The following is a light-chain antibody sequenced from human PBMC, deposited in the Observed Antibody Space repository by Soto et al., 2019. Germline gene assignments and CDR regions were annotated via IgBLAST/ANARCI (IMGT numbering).Light chain of an antibody. Sequence: QSALTQPRSVSGSPGQSVTISCTGTSSDVGYYNYVSWYQQYPGKAPKLMIYDVSGRPSGVPDRFSGSKSDTSASLAITGLQAEDEADYYCQSYDSSLSRYVFGTGTKVTVL. J-gene: IGLJ1*01. CDR2: DVS. CDR1: SSDVGYYNY. V-gene: IGLV2-11*01. CDR3: QSYDSSLSRYV.